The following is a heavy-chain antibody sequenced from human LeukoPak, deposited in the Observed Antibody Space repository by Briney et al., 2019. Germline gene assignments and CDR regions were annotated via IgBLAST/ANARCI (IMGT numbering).Heavy chain of an antibody. J-gene: IGHJ4*02. CDR3: ARAYYHDSSDYYFPLDY. V-gene: IGHV1-46*01. CDR1: GYTFTTYY. D-gene: IGHD3-22*01. CDR2: INPSGGST. Sequence: GASVKVSCKASGYTFTTYYVHWVRQAPGQGLEWMGIINPSGGSTTYAQKFRGRLTMTRDMSTSTVYMELSSLRPEDTAVYYCARAYYHDSSDYYFPLDYWGQGTLVTVSS.